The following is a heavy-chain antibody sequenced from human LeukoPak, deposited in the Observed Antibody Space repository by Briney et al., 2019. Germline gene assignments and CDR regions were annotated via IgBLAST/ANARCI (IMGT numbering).Heavy chain of an antibody. CDR2: IYYSGST. CDR3: ARDASVAGNFDY. V-gene: IGHV4-39*07. J-gene: IGHJ4*02. D-gene: IGHD6-19*01. CDR1: GGSISSSSYY. Sequence: PSETLSLTCTVSGGSISSSSYYWGWIRQPPGKGLEWIGSIYYSGSTYYNPSLKSRVTISVDTSKNQFSLKLSSVTAADTAVYYCARDASVAGNFDYWGQGTLVTVSS.